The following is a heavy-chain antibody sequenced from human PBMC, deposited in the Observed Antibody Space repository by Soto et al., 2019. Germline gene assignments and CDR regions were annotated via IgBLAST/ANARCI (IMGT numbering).Heavy chain of an antibody. Sequence: ASVKVSCKASGYTFTSYYMHWVRQAPGQGLEWMGIINPSGGSTSYAQKFQGRVTMTRDTSTSTVYMELSSLRSEDTAVYYCAREGGIVVVPAAIASYYYYGMDVWGQVTKVTVSS. CDR3: AREGGIVVVPAAIASYYYYGMDV. J-gene: IGHJ6*02. V-gene: IGHV1-46*01. D-gene: IGHD2-2*02. CDR2: INPSGGST. CDR1: GYTFTSYY.